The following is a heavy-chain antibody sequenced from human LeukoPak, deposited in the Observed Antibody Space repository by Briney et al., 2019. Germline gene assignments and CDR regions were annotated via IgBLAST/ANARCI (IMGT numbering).Heavy chain of an antibody. CDR1: GGSFSGYY. Sequence: SSETLSLTCAVYGGSFSGYYWSWIRQPPGKGLEWIGEINHSGSTNYNPSLKSRVTISVDTSKNQSSLKLSSVTAADTAVYYCARDGDSYGYFDYWGQGTLVTVSS. D-gene: IGHD3-10*01. CDR3: ARDGDSYGYFDY. J-gene: IGHJ4*02. CDR2: INHSGST. V-gene: IGHV4-34*01.